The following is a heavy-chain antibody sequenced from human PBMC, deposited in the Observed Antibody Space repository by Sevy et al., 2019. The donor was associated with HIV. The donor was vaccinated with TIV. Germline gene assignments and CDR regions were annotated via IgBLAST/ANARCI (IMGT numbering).Heavy chain of an antibody. CDR1: GFTFSNYW. CDR2: INTDGESI. V-gene: IGHV3-74*01. CDR3: ARGTRGTFGN. J-gene: IGHJ4*02. Sequence: GGSLRLSCAASGFTFSNYWMHWVRQAPGKGLVWVSHINTDGESIRYADSVKVRFTISRDNAKNTLYLQVNSLRAEDTAVYYCARGTRGTFGNWGQGTLVTVSS. D-gene: IGHD1-26*01.